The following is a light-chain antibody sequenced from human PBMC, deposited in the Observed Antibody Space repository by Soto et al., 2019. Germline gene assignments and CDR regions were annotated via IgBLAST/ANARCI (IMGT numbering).Light chain of an antibody. CDR3: AAWDDSLNGSV. V-gene: IGLV1-44*01. CDR2: SNN. CDR1: SSNIGSNT. J-gene: IGLJ1*01. Sequence: QSVLTQPPSASETPGQRVSISCSGSSSNIGSNTVNWYQQLPGTAPKLLIYSNNQRPSGVPDRFSGSKSGTSASLAISGLQSEDEADYYCAAWDDSLNGSVFGTGTKLTVL.